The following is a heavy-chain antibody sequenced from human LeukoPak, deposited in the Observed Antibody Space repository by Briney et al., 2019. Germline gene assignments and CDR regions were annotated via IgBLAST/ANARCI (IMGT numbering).Heavy chain of an antibody. Sequence: PGGSLRLSCAASGFTFSNYWMNWVRQAPGKGLEWVANIKQDGSEKYYADSVKGRFTISRDNSKNTLYLQMNSLRAEDTAVYYCAKDTNYYDFWSGYPYFDYWGQGTLVTVSS. CDR2: IKQDGSEK. CDR3: AKDTNYYDFWSGYPYFDY. CDR1: GFTFSNYW. J-gene: IGHJ4*02. D-gene: IGHD3-3*01. V-gene: IGHV3-7*01.